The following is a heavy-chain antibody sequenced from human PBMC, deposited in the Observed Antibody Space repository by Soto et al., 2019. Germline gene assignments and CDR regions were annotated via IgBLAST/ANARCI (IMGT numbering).Heavy chain of an antibody. Sequence: GKGLEWVSVIYSGGSTYYADSVKGRFTISRDNSKNTLYLQMNSLRAEDTAVYYCARANSGYDYPYAPYYMDVSGKGTTLTRSS. CDR2: IYSGGST. J-gene: IGHJ6*03. D-gene: IGHD5-12*01. V-gene: IGHV3-66*01. CDR3: ARANSGYDYPYAPYYMDV.